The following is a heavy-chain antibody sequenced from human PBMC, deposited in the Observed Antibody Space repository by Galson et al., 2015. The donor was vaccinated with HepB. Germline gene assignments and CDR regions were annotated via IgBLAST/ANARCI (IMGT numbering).Heavy chain of an antibody. V-gene: IGHV3-23*01. CDR3: AKSPTDYGSGDDDTPYYKYAMDV. Sequence: SLRLSCAGSGFTFIAYAMTWVRQVPGKGLEWVSAISDNSGRTSYVESVRGRFTISRDNFKKTVYLHMGNLRAADSAVYYCAKSPTDYGSGDDDTPYYKYAMDVWGRGTTVTVSS. J-gene: IGHJ6*02. CDR2: ISDNSGRT. CDR1: GFTFIAYA. D-gene: IGHD3-10*01.